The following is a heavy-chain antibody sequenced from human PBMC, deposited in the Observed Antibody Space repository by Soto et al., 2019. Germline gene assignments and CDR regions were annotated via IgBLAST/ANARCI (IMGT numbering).Heavy chain of an antibody. CDR1: GFTFSSYG. CDR2: ISYDGSNK. V-gene: IGHV3-30*18. J-gene: IGHJ4*02. CDR3: AKDRPQGLFDY. D-gene: IGHD6-6*01. Sequence: GGSLRLSCAASGFTFSSYGMHWVRQAPGKGLEWVAVISYDGSNKYYADSVKGRFTISRDNSKNTLYLQMNSLRAEDTAVYYCAKDRPQGLFDYWGQGTLVTVSS.